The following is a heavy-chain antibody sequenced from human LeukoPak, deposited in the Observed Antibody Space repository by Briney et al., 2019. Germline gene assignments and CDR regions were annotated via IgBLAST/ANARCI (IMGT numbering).Heavy chain of an antibody. D-gene: IGHD3-10*01. CDR3: ATLYVLLWFGESETDFDY. CDR2: ISGSGGST. CDR1: GFSFSNYA. V-gene: IGHV3-23*01. Sequence: PGGSLRLSCAASGFSFSNYAVSWVRQAPGKGLEWVSAISGSGGSTYYADSVKGRFTIYRDNSKNTLYLQMNSLRAEDTAVYYCATLYVLLWFGESETDFDYWGQGTLVTVSS. J-gene: IGHJ4*02.